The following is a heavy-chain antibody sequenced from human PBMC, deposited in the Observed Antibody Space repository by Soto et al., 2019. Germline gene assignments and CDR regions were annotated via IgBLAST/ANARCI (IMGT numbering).Heavy chain of an antibody. CDR1: GYTFTSYG. CDR3: ARSTFVVVPYYYYYMDV. Sequence: GASVKVSCKASGYTFTSYGISWVRQAPGQGLEWMGWISAYNGNTNYAQKLQGRVTMTTDTSTSTAYMELRSLRSDDTAVYYCARSTFVVVPYYYYYMDVWGKGTTVTVSS. V-gene: IGHV1-18*01. J-gene: IGHJ6*03. D-gene: IGHD2-2*01. CDR2: ISAYNGNT.